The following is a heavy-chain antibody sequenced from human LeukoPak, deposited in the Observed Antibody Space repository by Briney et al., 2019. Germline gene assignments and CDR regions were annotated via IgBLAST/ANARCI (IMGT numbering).Heavy chain of an antibody. CDR2: IKQDGSEK. V-gene: IGHV3-7*03. CDR1: GFTFSSYW. Sequence: GGSLRLSCVASGFTFSSYWMSWVRQAPGKGLEWVANIKQDGSEKHYVDSLKGRFTISRDNAKNSLYLQMNGLRAEDTAVYYCARKFYAMDVWGKGTTVTVSS. CDR3: ARKFYAMDV. J-gene: IGHJ6*04.